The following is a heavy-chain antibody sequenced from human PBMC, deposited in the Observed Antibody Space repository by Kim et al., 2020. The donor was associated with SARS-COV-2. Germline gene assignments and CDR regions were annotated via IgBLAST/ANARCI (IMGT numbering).Heavy chain of an antibody. CDR3: ARDSHYGSGSYFDY. D-gene: IGHD3-10*01. V-gene: IGHV3-33*01. J-gene: IGHJ4*02. Sequence: AGAVKGRFTISRDNSKNTLYLQMNSLRAEDTAVYYCARDSHYGSGSYFDYWGQGTLVTVSS.